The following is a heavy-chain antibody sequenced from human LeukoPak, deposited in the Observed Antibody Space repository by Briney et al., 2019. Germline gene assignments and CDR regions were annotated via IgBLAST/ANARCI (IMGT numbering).Heavy chain of an antibody. D-gene: IGHD3-10*01. V-gene: IGHV3-21*01. CDR2: ISSSSNYI. J-gene: IGHJ6*03. CDR1: GFTLSTYT. Sequence: GGSLRLSCAASGFTLSTYTMNWVRQAPGKGLEWVSSISSSSNYIYYADSVKGRFTISRDDAKNSLSLQMNSLRAEDTAVYYCARSEIKMVRGVIIKSPYHMDVWGKGTTVTVSS. CDR3: ARSEIKMVRGVIIKSPYHMDV.